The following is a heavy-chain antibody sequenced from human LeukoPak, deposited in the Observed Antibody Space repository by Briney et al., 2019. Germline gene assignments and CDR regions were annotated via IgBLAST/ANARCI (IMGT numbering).Heavy chain of an antibody. CDR3: AIPLAAAGYYYGMDV. V-gene: IGHV4-59*12. CDR1: GGSISTYY. J-gene: IGHJ6*02. CDR2: IDYSGST. D-gene: IGHD6-13*01. Sequence: SETLSLTCTVSGGSISTYYWSWIRQPPGKGLEWIGNIDYSGSTNYNPSLKSRVTISVDTSKNQFSLKLSSVTAADTAVYYCAIPLAAAGYYYGMDVWGQGTTVTVSS.